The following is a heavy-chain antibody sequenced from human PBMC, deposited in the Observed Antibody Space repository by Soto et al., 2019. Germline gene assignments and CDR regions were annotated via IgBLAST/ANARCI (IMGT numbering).Heavy chain of an antibody. CDR2: IIPIFGTA. CDR3: ARERGGDILTGYGMDV. CDR1: GGTFSSYA. D-gene: IGHD3-9*01. V-gene: IGHV1-69*13. J-gene: IGHJ6*02. Sequence: GASVKVSCKASGGTFSSYAISWVRQAPGQGLEWMGGIIPIFGTANYAQKFQGRVTITADESTSTAYMELSRLRSDDTAVYYCARERGGDILTGYGMDVWGQGTTVTVSS.